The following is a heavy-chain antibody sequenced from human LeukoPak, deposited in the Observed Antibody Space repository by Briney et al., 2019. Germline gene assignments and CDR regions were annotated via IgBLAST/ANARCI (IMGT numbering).Heavy chain of an antibody. Sequence: GGSLRLSCAASGFTFSNTWMSWVRQAPGKGLEWVGRIKSKTDGGTTDYAAPVKGRFTISRGDSKNTMYLQMNSLKTEDTAVYYCTTGLRAADTTWGLGTLVTVSS. D-gene: IGHD6-13*01. J-gene: IGHJ5*02. CDR3: TTGLRAADTT. CDR1: GFTFSNTW. CDR2: IKSKTDGGTT. V-gene: IGHV3-15*01.